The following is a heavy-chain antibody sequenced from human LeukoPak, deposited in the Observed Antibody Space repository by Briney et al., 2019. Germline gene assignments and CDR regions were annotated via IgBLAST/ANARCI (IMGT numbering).Heavy chain of an antibody. CDR2: INHSGST. D-gene: IGHD3-3*02. Sequence: SETLSLTCAVYGGSFSGYYWSWIRQPPGKGLEWIGEINHSGSTNYNPSLKSRVTISVDTSKNQFSLKLSSVTAADTAVYYCARGHIYYYYGTDVWGQGTTVTVSS. CDR1: GGSFSGYY. CDR3: ARGHIYYYYGTDV. J-gene: IGHJ6*02. V-gene: IGHV4-34*01.